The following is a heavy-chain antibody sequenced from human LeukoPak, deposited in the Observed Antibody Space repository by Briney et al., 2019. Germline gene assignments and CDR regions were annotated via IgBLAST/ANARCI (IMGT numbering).Heavy chain of an antibody. CDR1: GGSISSYY. V-gene: IGHV4-59*01. CDR3: ARDRGSSGWYRDFDY. Sequence: SETLSLTCTVSGGSISSYYWSWIRQPPGKGLEWIGYIYYSGGTNYNPSLKSRVTISVDTSKNQFSLKLSSVTAADTAVYYCARDRGSSGWYRDFDYWGQGTLVTVSS. J-gene: IGHJ4*02. D-gene: IGHD6-19*01. CDR2: IYYSGGT.